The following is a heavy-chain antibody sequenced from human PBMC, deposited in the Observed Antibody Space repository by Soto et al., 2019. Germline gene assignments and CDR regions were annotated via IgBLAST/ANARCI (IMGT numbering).Heavy chain of an antibody. CDR3: ARVRIAAAGTGWFDP. J-gene: IGHJ5*02. D-gene: IGHD6-13*01. CDR1: GFTFSSYW. CDR2: IKQDGSEK. Sequence: EVQLVESGGGLVQPGGSLRLSCAASGFTFSSYWMSWVRRAPGKGLEWVANIKQDGSEKYYVDSVKGRFTISRDNAKNSLYLQMNSLRAEDTAVYYCARVRIAAAGTGWFDPWGQGTLVTVSS. V-gene: IGHV3-7*03.